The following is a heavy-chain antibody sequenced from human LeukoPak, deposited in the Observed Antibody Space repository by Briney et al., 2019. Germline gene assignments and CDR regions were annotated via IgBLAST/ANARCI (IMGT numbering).Heavy chain of an antibody. V-gene: IGHV4-61*02. Sequence: SQTLSLTCTVSGGSISSGSYYWSWIRQPAGKGLEWIGRIYTSGSTNYNPSLKSRVTISVDTSKNQFSLKLSSVTAADTAVYYCARAPRLAVAGTHFDCWGQGTLVTVSS. D-gene: IGHD6-19*01. CDR1: GGSISSGSYY. CDR2: IYTSGST. J-gene: IGHJ4*02. CDR3: ARAPRLAVAGTHFDC.